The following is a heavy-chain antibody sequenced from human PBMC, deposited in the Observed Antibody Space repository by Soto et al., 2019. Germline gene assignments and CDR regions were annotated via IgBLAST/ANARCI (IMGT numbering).Heavy chain of an antibody. CDR1: RFTFSDYY. Sequence: QVQLVESGGGLVKPGGSLRLSCAASRFTFSDYYMSWIRQAPGQGLEWVSYISGSSSYTKYADAVKGRFTISRDNSRNSLYLQMNSLRAEDTAVYSCAMRERKYASSAYYASFDIWCPGKMVTVSS. CDR2: ISGSSSYT. CDR3: AMRERKYASSAYYASFDI. V-gene: IGHV3-11*06. J-gene: IGHJ3*02. D-gene: IGHD3-16*01.